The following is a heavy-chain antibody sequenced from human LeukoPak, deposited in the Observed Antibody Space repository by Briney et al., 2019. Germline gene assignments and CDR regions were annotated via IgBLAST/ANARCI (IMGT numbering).Heavy chain of an antibody. V-gene: IGHV4-31*03. CDR1: GGSISSGSYH. J-gene: IGHJ3*02. CDR3: ARCHYGSGTYAHGFDI. D-gene: IGHD3-10*01. CDR2: VYYSGST. Sequence: SETLSLTCTVSGGSISSGSYHWSWIRQHPGKGLEWIGYVYYSGSTYYNSSLKSRVTISVDTSKNQFSLKLSSVTAADTAVYYCARCHYGSGTYAHGFDIWGQGTMVTVSS.